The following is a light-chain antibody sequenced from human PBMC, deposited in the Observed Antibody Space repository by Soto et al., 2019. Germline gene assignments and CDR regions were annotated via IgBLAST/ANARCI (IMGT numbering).Light chain of an antibody. V-gene: IGKV3-20*01. Sequence: EIVLTQSPGTLSLSPGERATLSCRASQSISSNYLAWDQQTPGQAPRLLIYDASSRAAGIPVRFSGSGSGTDFTLTISRLEPEDFGVYYCQQYAGSPRTFGQGTKVEVK. CDR2: DAS. CDR1: QSISSNY. J-gene: IGKJ1*01. CDR3: QQYAGSPRT.